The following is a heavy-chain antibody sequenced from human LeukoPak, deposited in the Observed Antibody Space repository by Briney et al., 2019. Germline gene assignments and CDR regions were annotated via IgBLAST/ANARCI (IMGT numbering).Heavy chain of an antibody. D-gene: IGHD2-21*01. CDR3: ARGIASGGGQFDY. CDR1: GFTASSNY. CDR2: IYSGGST. J-gene: IGHJ4*02. V-gene: IGHV3-66*02. Sequence: GGSLRLSCAASGFTASSNYMSWVRQAPGKGLEWVSVIYSGGSTYYADSVKGRFTISRDNPKNTLYHQMNSLRAEDTAVYYCARGIASGGGQFDYWGQGTLVTVSS.